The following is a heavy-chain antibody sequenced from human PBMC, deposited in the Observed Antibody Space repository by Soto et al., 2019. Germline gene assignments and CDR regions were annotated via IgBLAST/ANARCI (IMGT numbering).Heavy chain of an antibody. Sequence: SETLSLTCTVSGGSISSYYWSWIRQPPGKGLEWIGYIYYSGSTNYNPSLKSRVTISVDTSKNQFSLKLSSVTAADTAVYYCARLWFGERYNWFDPWGQGTLVTVS. CDR3: ARLWFGERYNWFDP. CDR1: GGSISSYY. CDR2: IYYSGST. D-gene: IGHD3-10*01. J-gene: IGHJ5*02. V-gene: IGHV4-59*01.